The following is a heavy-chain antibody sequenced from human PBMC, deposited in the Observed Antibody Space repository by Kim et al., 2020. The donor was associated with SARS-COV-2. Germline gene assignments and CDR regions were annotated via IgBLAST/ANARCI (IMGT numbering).Heavy chain of an antibody. D-gene: IGHD2-2*01. V-gene: IGHV3-15*01. Sequence: GGSLRLSCAASGFTFSNAWMSWVRQAPGKGLEWVGRIKSKTDGGTTDYAAPVKGRFTISRDDSKNTLYLQMNSLKTEDTAVYYCTTYISFYCSSTGCHRGWFDPWGQGTLVTVSS. CDR1: GFTFSNAW. CDR3: TTYISFYCSSTGCHRGWFDP. J-gene: IGHJ5*02. CDR2: IKSKTDGGTT.